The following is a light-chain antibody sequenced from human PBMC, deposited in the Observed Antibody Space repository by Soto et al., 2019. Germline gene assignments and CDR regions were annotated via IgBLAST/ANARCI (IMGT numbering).Light chain of an antibody. Sequence: QSALTQPASVSGSPGQSVTISCAGTSSDVGGYNFVSWYQQHPGKAPQLMIYDVSSRHSGVSNRFSGSKSGNTASLTISGLQAEDEADYYCSSYTSSYTYVFGTGTKLTVL. CDR2: DVS. J-gene: IGLJ1*01. CDR1: SSDVGGYNF. V-gene: IGLV2-14*03. CDR3: SSYTSSYTYV.